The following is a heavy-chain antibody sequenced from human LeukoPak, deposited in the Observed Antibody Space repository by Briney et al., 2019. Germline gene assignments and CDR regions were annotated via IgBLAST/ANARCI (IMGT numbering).Heavy chain of an antibody. CDR3: ATEDDYGDYVSWFDP. J-gene: IGHJ5*02. D-gene: IGHD4-17*01. CDR1: GFTFSDYY. V-gene: IGHV3-11*04. CDR2: ISSSGSTI. Sequence: GGSLRLSCAASGFTFSDYYMSWIRQAPGKRLEWVSYISSSGSTIYYADSVKGRFTISRDNAKNSLYLQMYSLRAEDTAVYYCATEDDYGDYVSWFDPWGQGTLVTVSS.